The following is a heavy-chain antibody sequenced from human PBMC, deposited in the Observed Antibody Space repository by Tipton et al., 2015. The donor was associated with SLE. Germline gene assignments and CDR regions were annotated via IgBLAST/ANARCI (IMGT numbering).Heavy chain of an antibody. CDR3: AGEGYYYDGSADS. CDR1: GFTFNNYP. V-gene: IGHV3-30*04. J-gene: IGHJ5*01. D-gene: IGHD3-22*01. CDR2: ISYDGSNK. Sequence: SLRLSCAASGFTFNNYPMHWVRQAPGKGLEWVALISYDGSNKYYADSVIGRFTISRDNSKNTLYLQMHSLRAEDTAVYYCAGEGYYYDGSADSWGPGTLVTVSS.